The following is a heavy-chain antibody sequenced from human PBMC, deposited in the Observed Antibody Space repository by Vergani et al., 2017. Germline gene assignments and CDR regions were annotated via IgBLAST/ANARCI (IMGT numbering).Heavy chain of an antibody. J-gene: IGHJ4*02. CDR1: GGTFSSYA. CDR2: INPNSGGT. V-gene: IGHV1-2*02. CDR3: ATTPAVGMDY. D-gene: IGHD7-27*01. Sequence: VQLVESGAEVKKPGSSVKVSCKASGGTFSSYAISWVRQAPGQGLEWMGGINPNSGGTNYAQKFQGRVTMTRDTSISTAYMELSRLRSDDTAVYYCATTPAVGMDYWGQGTLVTVSS.